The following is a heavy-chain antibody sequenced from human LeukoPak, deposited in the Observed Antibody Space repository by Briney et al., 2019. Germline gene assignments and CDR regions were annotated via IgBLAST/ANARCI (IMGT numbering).Heavy chain of an antibody. V-gene: IGHV3-30-3*01. CDR2: ISYDGSNK. D-gene: IGHD6-13*01. Sequence: GRSLRLSCAASGFTFSSYAMHWVRQAPGKGLEWVAVISYDGSNKYYADSVKGRFTISRDNSKNTLYLQMNSLRAEDTAVYYCARDLGAVEQRLVLDYWGQGTLVTVSS. CDR1: GFTFSSYA. CDR3: ARDLGAVEQRLVLDY. J-gene: IGHJ4*02.